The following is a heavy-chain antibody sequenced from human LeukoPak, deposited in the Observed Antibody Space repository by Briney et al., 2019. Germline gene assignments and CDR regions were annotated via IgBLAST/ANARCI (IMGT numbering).Heavy chain of an antibody. Sequence: SETLSLTCTVSGGSISSSSYYWGWIRQPPGEGLEWIGSIYYSGSTYYNPSLKSRVTISVDTSKNQFSLKLSSVTAADTAVYYCASDDYGDYNFGYWGQGTLVTVSS. CDR3: ASDDYGDYNFGY. CDR1: GGSISSSSYY. V-gene: IGHV4-39*01. CDR2: IYYSGST. J-gene: IGHJ4*02. D-gene: IGHD4-17*01.